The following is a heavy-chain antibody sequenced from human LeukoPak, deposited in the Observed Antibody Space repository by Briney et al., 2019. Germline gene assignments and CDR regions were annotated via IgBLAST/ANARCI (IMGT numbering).Heavy chain of an antibody. CDR3: ARAPDYSSSSVFGFDP. V-gene: IGHV4-30-4*08. J-gene: IGHJ5*02. Sequence: SETLSLTCTVSGGSISSGDYYWSWIRQPPGKGLEWIGYIYYSGSTYYNPSLKSRVTISVDTSKNQFSLKLSSVTAADTAVYYCARAPDYSSSSVFGFDPWGQGTLVTVSS. CDR1: GGSISSGDYY. CDR2: IYYSGST. D-gene: IGHD6-6*01.